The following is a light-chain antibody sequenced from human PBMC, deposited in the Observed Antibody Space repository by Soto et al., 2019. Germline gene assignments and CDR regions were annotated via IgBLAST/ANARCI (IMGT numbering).Light chain of an antibody. V-gene: IGKV3-11*01. J-gene: IGKJ4*01. CDR3: QQRSNWPPN. CDR2: DAS. Sequence: EIVLTQSPGTLSLSPGQRATLSCRASESISRDYLAWYQQKPGQAPRLLIYDASNRATGIPARFSGSGSGTDFTLTISSLEPEDFAVYYCQQRSNWPPNFGGGTKVDIK. CDR1: ESISRDY.